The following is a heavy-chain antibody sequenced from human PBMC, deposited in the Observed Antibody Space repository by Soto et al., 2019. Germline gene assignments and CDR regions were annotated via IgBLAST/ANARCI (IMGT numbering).Heavy chain of an antibody. J-gene: IGHJ4*02. D-gene: IGHD3-22*01. Sequence: QVQLVESGGGVVQPGRSLRLSCAASGFTFSSYAMHWVRQAPGKGLEWVAVISYDGSNEYYADSVKGRFTISRDNSKNTLYLQMNSLRAEDTAVYYCARESLDTMIVVVITMPSHFDYWGQGTLVTVSS. CDR3: ARESLDTMIVVVITMPSHFDY. CDR1: GFTFSSYA. V-gene: IGHV3-30-3*01. CDR2: ISYDGSNE.